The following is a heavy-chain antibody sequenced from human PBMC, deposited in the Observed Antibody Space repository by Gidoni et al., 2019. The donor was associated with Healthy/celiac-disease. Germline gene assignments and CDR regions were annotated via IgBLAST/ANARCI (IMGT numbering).Heavy chain of an antibody. CDR1: GFTFGSYW. CDR2: IRQDRSEK. CDR3: ARGSPAYLVVPAAPFDY. V-gene: IGHV3-7*01. J-gene: IGHJ4*02. D-gene: IGHD2-2*01. Sequence: EVQLVESGGGLVQPGGSLSLSCEATGFTFGSYWMSWVRQAPGKGLEWVANIRQDRSEKDYVASVKRRFTISRDNAKTSLYLQMNRLRAEDTAVYYCARGSPAYLVVPAAPFDYWGQGTLVTVSS.